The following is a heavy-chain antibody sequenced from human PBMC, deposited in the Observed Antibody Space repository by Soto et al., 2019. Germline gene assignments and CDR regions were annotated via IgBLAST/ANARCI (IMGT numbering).Heavy chain of an antibody. Sequence: EVQLLESGGGLVQPGGSLRLSCVASGFTFSSYAMSWVRQAPGKGLEWVSAISGSGGSTYYADSVKGRFTISRDNSKNTLYLQMNSLRAEDTAVYYCAKGDYMVRGVLDYWGQGTPVTVSS. CDR3: AKGDYMVRGVLDY. CDR1: GFTFSSYA. D-gene: IGHD3-10*01. J-gene: IGHJ4*02. V-gene: IGHV3-23*01. CDR2: ISGSGGST.